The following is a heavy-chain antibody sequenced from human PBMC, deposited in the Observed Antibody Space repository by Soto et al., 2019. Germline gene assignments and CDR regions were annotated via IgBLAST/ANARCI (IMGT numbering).Heavy chain of an antibody. CDR3: ARLEELRYYFDY. Sequence: SETLSLTCTVSGGSISRSSYYWGWFRQPPGKGLEWIGSIYYSGSTYYNPSLKSRVTISVDTSKNQFSLKLSSVTAADTAVYYCARLEELRYYFDYWGQGTLVTVS. J-gene: IGHJ4*02. CDR1: GGSISRSSYY. CDR2: IYYSGST. V-gene: IGHV4-39*01. D-gene: IGHD1-1*01.